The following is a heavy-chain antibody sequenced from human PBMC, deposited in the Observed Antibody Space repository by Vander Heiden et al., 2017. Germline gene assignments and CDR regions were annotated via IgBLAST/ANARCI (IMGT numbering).Heavy chain of an antibody. Sequence: EVQLVESGGDFVQPGGSLNLSCAPSGFPFIVSSMHWVRQASGKGLKWVGRIRNKDNNYATVYSESVKGRFTISRDDSKNTVYLQMNSLKTEDTAVYYCNTNFGIWGQGTMVTVSS. J-gene: IGHJ3*02. CDR3: NTNFGI. CDR1: GFPFIVSS. CDR2: IRNKDNNYAT. V-gene: IGHV3-73*02.